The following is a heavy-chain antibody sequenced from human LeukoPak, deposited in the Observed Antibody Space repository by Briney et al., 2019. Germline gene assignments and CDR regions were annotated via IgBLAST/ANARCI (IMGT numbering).Heavy chain of an antibody. V-gene: IGHV4-31*03. CDR3: ARGVSVYYDSSGYYYFDY. CDR2: IYYSGST. D-gene: IGHD3-22*01. CDR1: GDSISSDAFY. J-gene: IGHJ4*02. Sequence: KPSETLSLTCTVSGDSISSDAFYWSWVRQHPGKGLEWIGYIYYSGSTSYNPSLKSRPTISVDTSRNQFSLKLRSVTAADTAVYYCARGVSVYYDSSGYYYFDYWGQGTLVTVSS.